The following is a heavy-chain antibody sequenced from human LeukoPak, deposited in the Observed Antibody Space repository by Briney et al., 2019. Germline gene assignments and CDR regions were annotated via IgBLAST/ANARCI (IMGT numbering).Heavy chain of an antibody. Sequence: ASGKVSCKVSGYTLTELSMHWVGQAPGKGLEWMGGFDPEDGETIYAQKFQGRVTMTEDTSTDTAYMELSSLRSEDTAVYYCATDFLRNDAFDIWGQGTMVTVSS. J-gene: IGHJ3*02. D-gene: IGHD4-17*01. V-gene: IGHV1-24*01. CDR1: GYTLTELS. CDR3: ATDFLRNDAFDI. CDR2: FDPEDGET.